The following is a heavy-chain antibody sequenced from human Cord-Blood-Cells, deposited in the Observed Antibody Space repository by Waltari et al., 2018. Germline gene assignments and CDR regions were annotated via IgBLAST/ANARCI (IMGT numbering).Heavy chain of an antibody. CDR1: GFTFGSYS. Sequence: EVQLVESGGGLVKPGGSLRLSCAASGFTFGSYSMNWVRQAPGKGLWWFSSISISSSYIYSAYSVKCRFTSSRDKTYNSLYLQRNSLRAEDTGVYYCARDLVGGEGGYWGQGTLVTVS. CDR3: ARDLVGGEGGY. CDR2: ISISSSYI. V-gene: IGHV3-21*01. J-gene: IGHJ4*02. D-gene: IGHD2-8*02.